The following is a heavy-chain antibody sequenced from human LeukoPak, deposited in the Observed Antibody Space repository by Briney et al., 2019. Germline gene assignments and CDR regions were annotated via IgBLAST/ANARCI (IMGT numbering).Heavy chain of an antibody. V-gene: IGHV4-59*01. J-gene: IGHJ3*02. D-gene: IGHD6-13*01. CDR3: AREGIAALDAFDI. CDR2: IYYSGST. CDR1: GGSISSYY. Sequence: PSETLFLTSTASGGSISSYYWSWIRQPPGKGLEWIGYIYYSGSTNYNPSLKSRVTISVDTSKNQFSLKLSSVTAADTAVYYCAREGIAALDAFDIWGQGTMVTVSS.